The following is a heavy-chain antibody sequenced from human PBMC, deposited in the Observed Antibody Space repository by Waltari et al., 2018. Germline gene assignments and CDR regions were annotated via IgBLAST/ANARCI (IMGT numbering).Heavy chain of an antibody. Sequence: QVHLQQWGAGLLRPSETLSLICAVYGGSLRGYYWGWIRQPPGKGLEWIGEINHSPKSNYNPSLRSRVHMSIDTSQNQFSLQLTCVTAADTGVYYCVRLEDCTGPGGNCYSGAPFAVDVWGQGTTVTVPS. CDR3: VRLEDCTGPGGNCYSGAPFAVDV. J-gene: IGHJ6*02. D-gene: IGHD2-8*02. CDR2: INHSPKS. V-gene: IGHV4-34*01. CDR1: GGSLRGYY.